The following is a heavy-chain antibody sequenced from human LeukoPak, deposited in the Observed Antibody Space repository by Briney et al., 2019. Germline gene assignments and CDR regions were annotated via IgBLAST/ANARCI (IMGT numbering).Heavy chain of an antibody. D-gene: IGHD3-10*01. V-gene: IGHV3-23*01. J-gene: IGHJ4*02. CDR3: ARDMVTTITFDS. CDR1: GFTFSNYG. CDR2: ISGSGGSI. Sequence: SGGSLRLSCAASGFTFSNYGINWVRQAPGKGLEWVSAISGSGGSIYYADSMKGRFTISRDNAKNSLYLHMKSLRAEDTAVYFCARDMVTTITFDSWGQGTLVTVSS.